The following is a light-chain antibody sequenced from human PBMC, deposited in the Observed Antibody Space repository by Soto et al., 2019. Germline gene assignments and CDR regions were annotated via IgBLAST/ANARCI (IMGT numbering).Light chain of an antibody. J-gene: IGLJ1*01. CDR3: SSYKSSSTLPYV. CDR1: SSDVGGYNL. V-gene: IGLV2-14*01. Sequence: QSALTQPASVSGSPGQSITISCTGTSSDVGGYNLVSWYQQYPDKAPKLMIFDVTTRPSGVSNRFSGSKSGNTASLTISGLQAEDEADYYCSSYKSSSTLPYVFGTGTKVTVL. CDR2: DVT.